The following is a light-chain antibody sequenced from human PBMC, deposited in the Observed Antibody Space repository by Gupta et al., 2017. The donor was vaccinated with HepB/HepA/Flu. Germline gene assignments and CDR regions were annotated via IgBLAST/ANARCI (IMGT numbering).Light chain of an antibody. CDR3: ASWDDSLSGWV. CDR1: SSNLGGNY. J-gene: IGLJ3*02. Sequence: QSVVTQPPSASGTPGPRVTISCSGSSSNLGGNYVYWYQQSPGTAPKLLIYFNNLRPPGVPDRFSASKADTSASLALSGLRAEDEGNYYCASWDDSLSGWVFGGGTKLTVL. CDR2: FNN. V-gene: IGLV1-47*01.